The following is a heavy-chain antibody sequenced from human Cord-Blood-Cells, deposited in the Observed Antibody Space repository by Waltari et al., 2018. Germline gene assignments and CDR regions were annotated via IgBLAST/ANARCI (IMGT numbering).Heavy chain of an antibody. D-gene: IGHD3-3*01. CDR3: AGSLGSGYYVPDAFDI. V-gene: IGHV4-34*01. J-gene: IGHJ3*02. CDR2: IKHSGST. CDR1: GGSFSGYY. Sequence: QVQLQQWGAGLLKPSETLSLTCAVYGGSFSGYYWSWIRQPPGKGLELIGEIKHSGSTHYNPSLKSRVTISVDTVKNQFSLKLSSVTAADTAVYYCAGSLGSGYYVPDAFDIWGQGTMVTVSS.